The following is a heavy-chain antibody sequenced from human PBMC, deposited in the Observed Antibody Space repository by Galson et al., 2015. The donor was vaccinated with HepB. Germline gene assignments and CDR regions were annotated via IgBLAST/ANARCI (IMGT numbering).Heavy chain of an antibody. CDR1: GFTVNGNY. Sequence: SLRLSCAASGFTVNGNYMSWVRQAPGKGLEWVSVIYGGDTTYYTDSVKGRCTISRDKSKKTLYLQRNSLRAEDTAVYYCATLVRTGDLLYYWGQGSQVTVSS. J-gene: IGHJ4*02. V-gene: IGHV3-66*02. D-gene: IGHD1-1*01. CDR2: IYGGDTT. CDR3: ATLVRTGDLLYY.